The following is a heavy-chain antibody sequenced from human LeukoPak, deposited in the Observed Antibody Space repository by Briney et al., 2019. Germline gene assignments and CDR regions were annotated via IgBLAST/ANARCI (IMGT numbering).Heavy chain of an antibody. CDR2: ISSSSTYM. J-gene: IGHJ4*02. D-gene: IGHD2-15*01. V-gene: IGHV3-21*01. Sequence: GGSLRLPCAASGFTFSSYSMNWVRQAPGKGLEWVSSISSSSTYMYYADSVKGRFTISRDNAKNSLDLQMNSLRAEDPAVYYCARGWSSPDYWGQGTLVTVSS. CDR3: ARGWSSPDY. CDR1: GFTFSSYS.